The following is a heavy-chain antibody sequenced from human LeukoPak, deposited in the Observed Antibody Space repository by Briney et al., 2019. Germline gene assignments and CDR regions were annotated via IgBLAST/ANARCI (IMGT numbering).Heavy chain of an antibody. CDR2: IDPSDSYT. CDR3: ARHGVVVTATQTNWFDP. Sequence: GESLRISCKGSGYSFTSYWISWVRQMPGKGLEWMGRIDPSDSYTNYSPSFQGPVTISADKSISTAYLQWSSLKASDTAMYYCARHGVVVTATQTNWFDPWGQGTLVTVSS. CDR1: GYSFTSYW. D-gene: IGHD2-21*02. J-gene: IGHJ5*02. V-gene: IGHV5-10-1*01.